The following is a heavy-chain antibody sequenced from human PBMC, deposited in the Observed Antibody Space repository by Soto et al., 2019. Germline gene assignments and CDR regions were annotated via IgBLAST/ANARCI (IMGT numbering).Heavy chain of an antibody. CDR2: ISYDGSNK. Sequence: QVQLVESGGGVVQPGRSLRLSCAASGFTFSSYAMHWVRQAPGKGLEWVAVISYDGSNKYYADSVKGRFTISRDNSKSTPYLQMNSLRAEDTAVYYCARARVTLVRGVIITRTGFDYWGQGTLVTVSS. J-gene: IGHJ4*02. CDR1: GFTFSSYA. CDR3: ARARVTLVRGVIITRTGFDY. V-gene: IGHV3-30-3*01. D-gene: IGHD3-10*01.